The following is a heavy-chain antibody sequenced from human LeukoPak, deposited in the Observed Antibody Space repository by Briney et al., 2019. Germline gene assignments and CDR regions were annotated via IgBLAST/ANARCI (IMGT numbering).Heavy chain of an antibody. J-gene: IGHJ4*02. CDR1: GGSFSGYY. D-gene: IGHD3-22*01. CDR3: ARLSSSGQAYFDY. V-gene: IGHV4-34*01. Sequence: PSETLSLTCAVYGGSFSGYYWSWIRQPPGKGLEWIGEINHSGSTNYNPSLKSRVTISVDTSKNQFSLKLSSVTAADTAVYYCARLSSSGQAYFDYWSQGTLVTGSS. CDR2: INHSGST.